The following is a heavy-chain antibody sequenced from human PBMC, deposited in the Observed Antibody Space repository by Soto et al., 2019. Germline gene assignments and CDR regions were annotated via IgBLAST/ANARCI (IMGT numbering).Heavy chain of an antibody. Sequence: GGSLRLSCAASGFTFDDYAMHWVRQAPGKGLEWVSGISWNSGSIGYADSVKGRFTISRDNAKNSLYLQMNSLRAEDTALYYCAKDINPAFGVRGVKNYYYYYMDVWGKGTTVTVSS. J-gene: IGHJ6*03. CDR1: GFTFDDYA. V-gene: IGHV3-9*01. CDR2: ISWNSGSI. CDR3: AKDINPAFGVRGVKNYYYYYMDV. D-gene: IGHD3-10*01.